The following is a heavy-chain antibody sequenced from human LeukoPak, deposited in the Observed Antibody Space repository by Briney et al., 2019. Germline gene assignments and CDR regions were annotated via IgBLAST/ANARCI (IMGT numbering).Heavy chain of an antibody. D-gene: IGHD2-15*01. J-gene: IGHJ5*02. V-gene: IGHV3-30*02. CDR3: ARYCSGGDCLGSWFDP. Sequence: PGGSLRLSCAASGFTFSSYGMHWVRQAPGKGLEWVAFIRYDGSNKYYADSVKGRFTISRDNSKNTLYLQMNSLGAEDTAVYYCARYCSGGDCLGSWFDPWGQGTLVTVSS. CDR1: GFTFSSYG. CDR2: IRYDGSNK.